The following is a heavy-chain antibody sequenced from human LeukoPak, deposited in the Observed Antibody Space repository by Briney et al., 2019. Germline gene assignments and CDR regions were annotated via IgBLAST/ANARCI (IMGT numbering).Heavy chain of an antibody. J-gene: IGHJ4*01. CDR1: GGSISTYY. D-gene: IGHD6-19*01. CDR3: ARVGYSSGHDY. V-gene: IGHV4-4*07. CDR2: IYTGGST. Sequence: PSETLSLTCTVSGGSISTYYWSWLRQPAGKGLEWIGRIYTGGSTNYNPSLKSRVTMSLDTSKNQFSLKLNSVTAADTAVYYCARVGYSSGHDYWGQGTLVTVSS.